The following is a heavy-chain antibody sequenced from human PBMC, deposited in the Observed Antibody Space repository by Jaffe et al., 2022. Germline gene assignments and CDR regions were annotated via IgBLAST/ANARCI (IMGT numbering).Heavy chain of an antibody. V-gene: IGHV3-30*02. J-gene: IGHJ4*02. Sequence: QVQLVESGGRVVQPGGSLRLSCAASTFLFDTYSMYWVRQAPGKGLEWVAFIQFDAINKYYAESVKGRFTISSDNSKNTVYLEMNSLGPDDTAVYYCAKDAARYCSGDTCYSGIDSWGQGTLVTVSS. D-gene: IGHD2-15*01. CDR3: AKDAARYCSGDTCYSGIDS. CDR1: TFLFDTYS. CDR2: IQFDAINK.